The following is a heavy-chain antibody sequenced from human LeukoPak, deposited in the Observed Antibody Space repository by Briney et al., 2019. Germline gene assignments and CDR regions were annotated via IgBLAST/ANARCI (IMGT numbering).Heavy chain of an antibody. V-gene: IGHV1-18*01. J-gene: IGHJ4*02. CDR1: GYTFTNFG. D-gene: IGHD1-14*01. Sequence: ASVKVSCKASGYTFTNFGISWVRQAPGQGLEWLGWISIYNGNTNYAQKFQGRVTMTTDTSTSTAYMELTSLRSDDTAVYYCARGVEPLAANTLAYWGQGTLVTVSS. CDR3: ARGVEPLAANTLAY. CDR2: ISIYNGNT.